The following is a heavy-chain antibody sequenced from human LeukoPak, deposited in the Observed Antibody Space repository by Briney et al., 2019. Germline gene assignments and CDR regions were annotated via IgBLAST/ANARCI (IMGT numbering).Heavy chain of an antibody. Sequence: GGSLRLSCAASGFTFDDYGMSWVRQAPGKGLEWVSGINWNGGRTVYADSVKGRFTISRDNAKNSLYLQMNSLRAEDTALYYCARDSRYYYGSGSYSYWGQGTLVTVSS. CDR2: INWNGGRT. J-gene: IGHJ4*02. D-gene: IGHD3-10*01. CDR3: ARDSRYYYGSGSYSY. CDR1: GFTFDDYG. V-gene: IGHV3-20*04.